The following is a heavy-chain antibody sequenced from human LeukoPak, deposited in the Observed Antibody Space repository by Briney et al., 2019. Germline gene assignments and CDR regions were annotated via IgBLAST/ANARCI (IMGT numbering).Heavy chain of an antibody. D-gene: IGHD1-1*01. CDR2: IYPGDSDT. J-gene: IGHJ4*02. Sequence: GESLKISCQVSGYSFTKYWIGWVRQMSGKSLEWMGIIYPGDSDTRYSPSSEGQVTISADTSISTAYLQWSSLQASDTAMYYCVRLFRNWSGGGVDQWGQGTLVTVSS. CDR3: VRLFRNWSGGGVDQ. CDR1: GYSFTKYW. V-gene: IGHV5-51*01.